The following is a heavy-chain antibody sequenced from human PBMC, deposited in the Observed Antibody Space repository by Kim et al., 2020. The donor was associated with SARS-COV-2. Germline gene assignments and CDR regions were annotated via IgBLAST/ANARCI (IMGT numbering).Heavy chain of an antibody. CDR2: ISYDGSNK. V-gene: IGHV3-30*04. CDR3: ARDMGDYVWGSYRSNNWFDP. Sequence: GGSLRLSCAASGFTFSSYAMHWVRQAPGKGLEWVAVISYDGSNKYYADSVKGRFTISRDNSKNTLYLQMNSLRAEDTAVYYCARDMGDYVWGSYRSNNWFDPWGQGTLVTVSS. D-gene: IGHD3-16*02. CDR1: GFTFSSYA. J-gene: IGHJ5*02.